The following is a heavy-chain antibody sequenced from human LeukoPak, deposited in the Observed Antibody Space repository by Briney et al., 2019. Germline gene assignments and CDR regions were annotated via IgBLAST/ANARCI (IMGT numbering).Heavy chain of an antibody. V-gene: IGHV4-61*02. CDR1: GGSISSGSYY. CDR3: ARDRARSYYFDL. D-gene: IGHD3-10*01. J-gene: IGHJ4*02. Sequence: SQTLSLTCTVSGGSISSGSYYWSWVRQPAGKGLQWIGRIYSSGRTNYNPSLKSRLTLSVDTSKNQFSLQLSSVTAADTAVYYCARDRARSYYFDLWGQGTLVTVSS. CDR2: IYSSGRT.